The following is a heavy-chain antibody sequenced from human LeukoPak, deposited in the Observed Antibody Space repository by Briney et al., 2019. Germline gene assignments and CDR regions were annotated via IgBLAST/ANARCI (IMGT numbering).Heavy chain of an antibody. CDR3: ARRGAVAGTVDY. CDR2: INSDGSST. CDR1: GFTFSSYS. D-gene: IGHD6-19*01. J-gene: IGHJ4*02. V-gene: IGHV3-74*01. Sequence: GGSLRLSCAASGFTFSSYSMNWVRQAPGKGLLCVSRINSDGSSTSYADSVKGRFTISRDNAKNTLYLQMNSLRAEDTAVYYCARRGAVAGTVDYWGQGTLVTVSS.